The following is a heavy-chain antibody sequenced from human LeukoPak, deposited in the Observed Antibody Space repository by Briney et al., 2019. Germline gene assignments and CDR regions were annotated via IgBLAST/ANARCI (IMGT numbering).Heavy chain of an antibody. CDR1: GYTFTGYY. CDR3: ARVTYYGSGSPPDY. CDR2: SNPNSGGT. Sequence: AASVKVSCKASGYTFTGYYMHWVRQAPGQGLAWMGWSNPNSGGTNNAQKFQGRVTMTRDTSLSTAYMELSGLRSDDTAVYYCARVTYYGSGSPPDYWGQGTLVTVSS. J-gene: IGHJ4*02. D-gene: IGHD3-10*01. V-gene: IGHV1-2*02.